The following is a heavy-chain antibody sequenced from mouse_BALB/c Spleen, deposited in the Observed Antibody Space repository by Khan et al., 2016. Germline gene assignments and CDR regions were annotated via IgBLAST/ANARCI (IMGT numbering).Heavy chain of an antibody. Sequence: QVQLQQSGAELAKPGASVKMSCKASGYTFTSYWMHWVKQRPGQGLEWIGYINPSTGYTEYNQKFKDKATLTADKSSSTAYMQLRSLTSEDSAVYYCARWAYYGNYLFADWGQGTLVTVSA. CDR2: INPSTGYT. J-gene: IGHJ3*01. CDR3: ARWAYYGNYLFAD. V-gene: IGHV1-7*01. CDR1: GYTFTSYW. D-gene: IGHD2-10*01.